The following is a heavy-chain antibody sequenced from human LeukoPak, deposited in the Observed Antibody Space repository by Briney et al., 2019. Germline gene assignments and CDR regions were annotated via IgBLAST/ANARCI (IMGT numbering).Heavy chain of an antibody. D-gene: IGHD3-3*01. CDR2: IYYSGST. Sequence: SETLSLTCTVSGGSISSGGYYWSWIRQHPGKGLEWIGYIYYSGSTYYNPSLKSRVTISVDTSKNQFSLKLSSVTAADTAVYYCARAIVMRRFLEWLSDLYYFDYWGQGTLVTVSS. CDR3: ARAIVMRRFLEWLSDLYYFDY. J-gene: IGHJ4*02. CDR1: GGSISSGGYY. V-gene: IGHV4-31*03.